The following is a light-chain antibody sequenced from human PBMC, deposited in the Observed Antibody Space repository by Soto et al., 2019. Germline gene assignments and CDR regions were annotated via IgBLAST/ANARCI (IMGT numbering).Light chain of an antibody. J-gene: IGLJ2*01. V-gene: IGLV1-51*01. CDR2: DND. CDR1: SSNIGNNY. Sequence: QSVLTQPPSVSAAPGQKVTISCSGRSSNIGNNYVFWYQQLPGTAPKLLIYDNDKRPSGIPDRFSGSKSGTSATLGITGLLTGDEADYYCATWDRSLSVGVFGGGTKVTVL. CDR3: ATWDRSLSVGV.